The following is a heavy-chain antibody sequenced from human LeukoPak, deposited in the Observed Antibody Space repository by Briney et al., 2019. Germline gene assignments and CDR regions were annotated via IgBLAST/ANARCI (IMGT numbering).Heavy chain of an antibody. CDR1: GFTFSSYS. CDR3: ARDRYYDSSGYGFDY. CDR2: ISSSSSYI. D-gene: IGHD3-22*01. Sequence: GGSLRLSCAASGFTFSSYSMNWVRQAPGKGLEWVSSISSSSSYIYYADSVKGRFTISRDNAKNSLYLQMNSLRAEDTAVYYCARDRYYDSSGYGFDYWGQGTLVTVSS. V-gene: IGHV3-21*01. J-gene: IGHJ4*02.